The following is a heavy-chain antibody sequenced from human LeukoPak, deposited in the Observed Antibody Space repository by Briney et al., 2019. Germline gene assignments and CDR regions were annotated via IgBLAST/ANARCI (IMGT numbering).Heavy chain of an antibody. CDR1: GFTFSNYA. D-gene: IGHD2-2*01. CDR2: ISGSGGGT. V-gene: IGHV3-23*01. Sequence: GGSLRLSCAASGFTFSNYAMSWVRQAPGKGLEWVSTISGSGGGTYYADSVKGRFTISRDNSKNTLFLQMNSLRAEDTALYYCAKESTCCCPWDYWGQGTLVTVSS. CDR3: AKESTCCCPWDY. J-gene: IGHJ4*02.